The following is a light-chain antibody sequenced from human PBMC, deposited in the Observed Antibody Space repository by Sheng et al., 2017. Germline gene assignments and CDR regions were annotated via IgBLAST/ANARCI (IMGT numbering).Light chain of an antibody. CDR1: VSDVGAYNY. V-gene: IGLV2-14*01. J-gene: IGLJ1*01. CDR3: SSFTSSSTV. CDR2: EVS. Sequence: QSALAQPASVSGSPGQSITISCTGTVSDVGAYNYVSWYQQHPGEAPKLLIFEVSVRPSGISNRFSASKSGNTASLTISGLQSEDEAEYYCSSFTSSSTVFGTGTKVTVL.